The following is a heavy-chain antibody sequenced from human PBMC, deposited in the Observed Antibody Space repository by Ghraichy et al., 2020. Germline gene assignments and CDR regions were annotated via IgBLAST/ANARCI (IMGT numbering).Heavy chain of an antibody. V-gene: IGHV4-30-2*06. CDR2: VYHSDTA. J-gene: IGHJ6*02. CDR3: AVLASNGVDV. CDR1: GGSVSSDPYS. Sequence: TLSLTCVVSGGSVSSDPYSWTWLRQSPGKGLEWIGYVYHSDTAYYNPSLKTRVSISVNRYKNQFSLKLSSVTAAYTAVYYCAVLASNGVDVWGQGITVTVSS. D-gene: IGHD3-3*01.